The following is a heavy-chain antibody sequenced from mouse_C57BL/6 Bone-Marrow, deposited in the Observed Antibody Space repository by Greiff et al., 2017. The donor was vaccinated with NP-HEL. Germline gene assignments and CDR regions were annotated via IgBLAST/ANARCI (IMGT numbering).Heavy chain of an antibody. D-gene: IGHD2-5*01. V-gene: IGHV1-69*01. J-gene: IGHJ4*01. Sequence: VQLQQPGAELVMPGASVKLSCKASGYTFTSYWMHWVKQRPGQGLEWIGELDPSDSYTNYNQKFKGKSTLTVDQSSSTAYMPLSSLTSEDTAVYYCARYYSNGAMEYWGQGTTVTVAT. CDR2: LDPSDSYT. CDR3: ARYYSNGAMEY. CDR1: GYTFTSYW.